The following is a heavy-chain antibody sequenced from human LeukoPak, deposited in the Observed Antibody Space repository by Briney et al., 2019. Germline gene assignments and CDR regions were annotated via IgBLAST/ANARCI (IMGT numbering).Heavy chain of an antibody. J-gene: IGHJ5*02. CDR2: IYYSGST. V-gene: IGHV4-39*01. Sequence: PSETLSLTCTVSGGSISSSSYYWGWIRQPPGKGLEWIGSIYYSGSTYYNPSLKSRVTIPVDTSKNQFSLKLSSVTAADTAVYYCARQEMVRGVIMWFDPWGQGTLVTVSS. CDR1: GGSISSSSYY. CDR3: ARQEMVRGVIMWFDP. D-gene: IGHD3-10*01.